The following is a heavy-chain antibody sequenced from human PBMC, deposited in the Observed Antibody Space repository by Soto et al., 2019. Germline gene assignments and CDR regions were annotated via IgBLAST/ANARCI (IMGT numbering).Heavy chain of an antibody. CDR3: ARDRGPAAPYYYYYGMDV. Sequence: GPSVKVSCKASGGTFSTHAIIWVRQAPGHGLEWMGGIIPISGTTYYTQKFQGRVTMTTDTSTSTAYMELRSLRSDDTAVYYCARDRGPAAPYYYYYGMDVWGQGTTVTVSS. CDR2: IIPISGTT. CDR1: GGTFSTHA. J-gene: IGHJ6*02. D-gene: IGHD2-2*01. V-gene: IGHV1-69*05.